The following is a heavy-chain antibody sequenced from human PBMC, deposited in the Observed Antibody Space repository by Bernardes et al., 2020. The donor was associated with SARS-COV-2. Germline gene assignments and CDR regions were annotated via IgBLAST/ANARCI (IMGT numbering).Heavy chain of an antibody. Sequence: SETLSLTCTVSGGSISSGSYHWSWIRQPAGKGLEWIGRINTSGSTNYISSLKSRVTISVDTSKNQFYLRLSSVTAADTGVYYCARARPTYYYDSSGYYFDYWGQGTLVTVSS. CDR3: ARARPTYYYDSSGYYFDY. V-gene: IGHV4-61*02. CDR2: INTSGST. D-gene: IGHD3-22*01. J-gene: IGHJ4*02. CDR1: GGSISSGSYH.